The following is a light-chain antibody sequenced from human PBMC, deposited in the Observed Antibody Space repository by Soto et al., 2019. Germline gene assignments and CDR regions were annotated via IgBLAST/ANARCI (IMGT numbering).Light chain of an antibody. CDR3: QTWGTARV. CDR1: SGHSSYA. Sequence: QTVVTQSPSASASLGASVKLTCTLSSGHSSYAIAWHQQQPEKGPRYLMKLNSDGSHSKGDGIPDRFSGSSSGAERYLTISSLQSEDEADYYCQTWGTARVFGGGTKVTVL. CDR2: LNSDGSH. J-gene: IGLJ3*02. V-gene: IGLV4-69*01.